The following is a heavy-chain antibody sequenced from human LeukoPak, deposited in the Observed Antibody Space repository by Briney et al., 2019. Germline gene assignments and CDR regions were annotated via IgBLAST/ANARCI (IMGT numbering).Heavy chain of an antibody. Sequence: SVKVSCKASGGTFSSYAISWVRQAPGQGLEWMGRIIPILGIANYAQKFQGRVTITADKSTSTAYMELSSLRSEDTAVYYCASCMPGNAFDIWGQGTMVTVSS. CDR2: IIPILGIA. CDR1: GGTFSSYA. CDR3: ASCMPGNAFDI. V-gene: IGHV1-69*04. J-gene: IGHJ3*02. D-gene: IGHD2-8*01.